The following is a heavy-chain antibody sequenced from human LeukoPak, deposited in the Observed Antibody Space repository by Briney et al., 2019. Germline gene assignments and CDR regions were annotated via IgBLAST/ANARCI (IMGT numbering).Heavy chain of an antibody. CDR3: IQTTIEK. V-gene: IGHV3-64D*06. CDR2: ISSNADTT. J-gene: IGHJ4*02. D-gene: IGHD4-11*01. CDR1: GFTFSSYA. Sequence: GGSLRLSCSASGFTFSSYAMEWVRQAPGKGLEYLSAISSNADTTYYAGSVKGRFTISRDNSKNTLYLQMSSLRTEDTAVYYCIQTTIEKWGQGTLVTVSS.